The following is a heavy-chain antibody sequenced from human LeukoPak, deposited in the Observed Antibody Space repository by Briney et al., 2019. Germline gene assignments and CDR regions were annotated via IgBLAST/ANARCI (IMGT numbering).Heavy chain of an antibody. CDR3: ARDVEQLVPWFDP. Sequence: PGGSLRLSCAASGFTFSGYSMNWVRQAPGKGLEWVAVIWYDGSNKYYADSVKGRFTISRDNSKNTLYLQMNSLRAEDTAVYYCARDVEQLVPWFDPWGQGTLVTVSS. J-gene: IGHJ5*02. D-gene: IGHD6-13*01. CDR1: GFTFSGYS. V-gene: IGHV3-33*08. CDR2: IWYDGSNK.